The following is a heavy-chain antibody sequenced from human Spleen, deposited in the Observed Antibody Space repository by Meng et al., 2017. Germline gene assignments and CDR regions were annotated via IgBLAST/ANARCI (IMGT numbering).Heavy chain of an antibody. Sequence: EVELLGSGGGVVQPGSSRRLSCAASGFTFSKYWMHWVRQAPGKGLEWVSRISSDGITRTYADSVKGRFTISRDNAKNTLYLQMNSLGAEDTAVYYCARGVGYADSWGQGTLVTVSS. CDR1: GFTFSKYW. CDR3: ARGVGYADS. D-gene: IGHD2-8*01. CDR2: ISSDGITR. V-gene: IGHV3-74*03. J-gene: IGHJ5*01.